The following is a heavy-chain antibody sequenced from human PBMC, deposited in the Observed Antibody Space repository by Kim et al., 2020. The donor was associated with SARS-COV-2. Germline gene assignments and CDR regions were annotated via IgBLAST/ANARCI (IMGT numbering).Heavy chain of an antibody. CDR2: INPSGGST. Sequence: ASVKVSCKASGYTFTSYYMHWVRQAPGQGLEWMGIINPSGGSTSYAQKFQGRVTMTRDTSTSTVYMELSSLRSEDTAVYSCARAIAVAPLHPWGQGTLVTVSS. CDR1: GYTFTSYY. V-gene: IGHV1-46*01. CDR3: ARAIAVAPLHP. D-gene: IGHD6-19*01. J-gene: IGHJ5*02.